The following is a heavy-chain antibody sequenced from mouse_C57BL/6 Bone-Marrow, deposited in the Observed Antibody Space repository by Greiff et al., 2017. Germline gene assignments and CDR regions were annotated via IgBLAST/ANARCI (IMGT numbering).Heavy chain of an antibody. J-gene: IGHJ2*01. Sequence: QVTLKVSGPGILQPSQTLSMTCSFSGFSLSTFGMGVGWLRQPSGMGLEWLAHIWWDDDKYYNQALKSRITITKDTYKNQVFLMFTNMDTADTSTYYCARITGWGYYDYGGRGTTLPVTS. CDR2: IWWDDDK. CDR1: GFSLSTFGMG. CDR3: ARITGWGYYDY. V-gene: IGHV8-8*01. D-gene: IGHD4-1*01.